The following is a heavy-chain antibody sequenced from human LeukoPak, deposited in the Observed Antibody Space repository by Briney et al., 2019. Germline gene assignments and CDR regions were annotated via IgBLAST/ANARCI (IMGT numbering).Heavy chain of an antibody. D-gene: IGHD1-20*01. Sequence: GGSLRLSCAASGFTFSGSAMHWVHQASGKGLEWVGRIRSKANSYATAYAASVKGRFTISRDDSKNTAYLQMNSLKTEDTAVYYCTRGGNWNGDFDYWGQGTLVTVSS. J-gene: IGHJ4*02. CDR3: TRGGNWNGDFDY. CDR1: GFTFSGSA. CDR2: IRSKANSYAT. V-gene: IGHV3-73*01.